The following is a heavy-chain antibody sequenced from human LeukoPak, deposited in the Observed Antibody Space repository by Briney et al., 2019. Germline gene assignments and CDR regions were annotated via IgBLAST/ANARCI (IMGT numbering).Heavy chain of an antibody. Sequence: GASVKVSCKASGYTFTSYGISWLRQAPGQGLEWMGWISAYNGNTNYAQKLQGRVTMTTDTSTSTAYMELRSLRSDDTAVYYCARPNGSGSYYNYYGMDVWGQGTTVTVSS. CDR1: GYTFTSYG. V-gene: IGHV1-18*01. J-gene: IGHJ6*02. CDR2: ISAYNGNT. D-gene: IGHD3-10*01. CDR3: ARPNGSGSYYNYYGMDV.